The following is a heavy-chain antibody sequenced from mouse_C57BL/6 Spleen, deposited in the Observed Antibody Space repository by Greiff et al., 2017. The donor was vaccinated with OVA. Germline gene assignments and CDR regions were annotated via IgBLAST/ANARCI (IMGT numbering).Heavy chain of an antibody. Sequence: VQLQQPGAELVKPGASVKLSCKASGYTFTSYWMQWVKQRPGQGLEWIGEIDPSGSYTNYNQKFKGKATLTVDTSSSTAYMQLSSLTSEYSAVDYCASYCYGSPYYFDYWGQGTTLTVSS. CDR2: IDPSGSYT. CDR1: GYTFTSYW. J-gene: IGHJ2*01. D-gene: IGHD1-1*01. CDR3: ASYCYGSPYYFDY. V-gene: IGHV1-50*01.